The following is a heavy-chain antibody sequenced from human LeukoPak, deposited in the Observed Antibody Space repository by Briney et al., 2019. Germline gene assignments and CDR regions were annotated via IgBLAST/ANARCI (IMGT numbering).Heavy chain of an antibody. V-gene: IGHV1-46*01. Sequence: ASVKVSCKASGYTFTSYYMHWVRQAPGQGLEWMGIINPSGGSTSYAQKFQGRVTMTRDMSTSTAYMELSSLRSEDTAVYYCARAELESQFDPWGQGTLVSVCS. D-gene: IGHD1-1*01. CDR2: INPSGGST. CDR3: ARAELESQFDP. J-gene: IGHJ5*02. CDR1: GYTFTSYY.